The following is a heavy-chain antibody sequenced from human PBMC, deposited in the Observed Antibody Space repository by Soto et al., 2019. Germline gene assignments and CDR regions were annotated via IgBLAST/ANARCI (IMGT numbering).Heavy chain of an antibody. D-gene: IGHD1-20*01. J-gene: IGHJ3*02. V-gene: IGHV4-34*10. CDR2: INHSGST. CDR3: ARDITGTTTRVNAFDI. CDR1: GGSFSGYY. Sequence: SETLSLTCAVYGGSFSGYYWSWIRQPPGKGLEWIGEINHSGSTNYNPSLKSRVTMTRDTSISTAYMELSRLRSDDTAVYYCARDITGTTTRVNAFDIWGQGTMVTVSS.